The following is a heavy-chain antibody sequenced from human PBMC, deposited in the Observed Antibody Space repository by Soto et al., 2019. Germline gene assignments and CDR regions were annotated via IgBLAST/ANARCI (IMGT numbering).Heavy chain of an antibody. CDR1: GFIFSSYG. V-gene: IGHV3-30*18. D-gene: IGHD6-13*01. CDR3: AKRGGSHWYTVEC. CDR2: ISYDGRSR. Sequence: QVQLVESGGGVVQPGRSLRLSCAASGFIFSSYGMHWVRQAPGKGLEWVAVISYDGRSRYYADSLKGRFTISRDNSKNPLYLQMDSLRAEDTAVYYCAKRGGSHWYTVECWGQGTLVTVSS. J-gene: IGHJ4*02.